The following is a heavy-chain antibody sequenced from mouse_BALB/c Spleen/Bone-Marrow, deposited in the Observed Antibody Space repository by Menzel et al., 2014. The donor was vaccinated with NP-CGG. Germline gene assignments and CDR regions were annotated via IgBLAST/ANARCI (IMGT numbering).Heavy chain of an antibody. J-gene: IGHJ2*01. V-gene: IGHV1-55*01. Sequence: LVESGAELVKPGTSVKMSCKASGYTFTSYWMHWVKQRPGQGLEWIGDIYPGTNSTNYNEKFKTKATLTVDTSSSTAYMQLSSPTSEDSAVYYCAREEDFLDYWGQGTTLTVSS. CDR2: IYPGTNST. CDR3: AREEDFLDY. CDR1: GYTFTSYW.